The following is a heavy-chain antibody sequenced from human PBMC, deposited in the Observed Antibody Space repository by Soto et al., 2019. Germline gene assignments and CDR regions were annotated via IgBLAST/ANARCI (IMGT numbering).Heavy chain of an antibody. CDR1: GYTLTELS. CDR3: ATEEQQQWLGLPSTSSKYFQH. Sequence: QVQLVQSGAEVKKPGASVKVSCKVSGYTLTELSMHWVRQAPGKGLEWMGGFDPEDGETIYAQKFQGRVSMTEDTSTATAYLELSSLRSEDTPVYYCATEEQQQWLGLPSTSSKYFQHWGQGTLVTVSS. D-gene: IGHD6-19*01. V-gene: IGHV1-24*01. J-gene: IGHJ1*01. CDR2: FDPEDGET.